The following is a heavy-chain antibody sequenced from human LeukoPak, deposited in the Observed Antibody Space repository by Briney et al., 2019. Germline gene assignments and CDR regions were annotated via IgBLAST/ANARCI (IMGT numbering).Heavy chain of an antibody. D-gene: IGHD6-6*01. CDR3: ARGTDSSPGIDY. CDR2: INQDGSEK. V-gene: IGHV3-7*01. CDR1: GFTFSSYG. J-gene: IGHJ4*02. Sequence: PGGSLRLSCAASGFTFSSYGMTWVRQAPGKGLEWVANINQDGSEKYYVDSVKGRFTISRDNGKNSLYLQMNSLRAEDTAIYYCARGTDSSPGIDYWGQGTLVTVSS.